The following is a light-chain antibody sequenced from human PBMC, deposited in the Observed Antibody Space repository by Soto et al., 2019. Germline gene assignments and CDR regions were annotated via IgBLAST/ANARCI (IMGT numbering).Light chain of an antibody. CDR3: QQYVGSPWT. V-gene: IGKV1-6*01. J-gene: IGKJ1*01. CDR1: QAIRND. Sequence: AIQMTQSPSSLSASVGDRVIITCRASQAIRNDLGWYQQKPGKAPKLLIYTASTLQSGVPSRFSGSGSGADFTLTIRSLQPEDSAVYYCQQYVGSPWTFGQGTKVDIK. CDR2: TAS.